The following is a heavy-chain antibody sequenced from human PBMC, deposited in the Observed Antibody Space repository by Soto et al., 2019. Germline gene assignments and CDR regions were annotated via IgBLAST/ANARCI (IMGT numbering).Heavy chain of an antibody. CDR1: GGSIANCAYY. CDR3: ARDDSPRTFYYGMDV. CDR2: IYHSGST. J-gene: IGHJ6*02. Sequence: SETLSLTCTVSGGSIANCAYYWSWIRQHPEKGLEWIGHIYHSGSTYYNPSLETRVNISLDTSKNQFSLNLNSVTAADTAVYYCARDDSPRTFYYGMDVWGHGTTVTVSS. V-gene: IGHV4-31*03. D-gene: IGHD5-18*01.